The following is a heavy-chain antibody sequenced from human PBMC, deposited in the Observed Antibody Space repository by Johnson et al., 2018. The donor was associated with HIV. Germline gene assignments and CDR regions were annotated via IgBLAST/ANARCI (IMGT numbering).Heavy chain of an antibody. Sequence: VQLVESGGGLVQPGRSLRLSCAASGFRFDDYAMHWVRQAPGKGLEWVSGISWNSGSIGYVDSVKGRFTISRDNAKNSLYLQMNSLRAEDTALYYCAKDKGIQLWLNAFDIWGQGTMVTVSS. CDR2: ISWNSGSI. V-gene: IGHV3-9*01. D-gene: IGHD5-18*01. CDR3: AKDKGIQLWLNAFDI. CDR1: GFRFDDYA. J-gene: IGHJ3*02.